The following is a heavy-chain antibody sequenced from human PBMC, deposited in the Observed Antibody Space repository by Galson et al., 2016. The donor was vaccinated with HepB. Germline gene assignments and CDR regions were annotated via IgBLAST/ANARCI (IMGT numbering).Heavy chain of an antibody. Sequence: SLRLSCAASGFTFSNYAMSWVRQAPGKGLEWVSVISGSGDNTYYSDSVKGRFTISRDNSKNTLYLQMNSLRAEDTAVYYCAREDSTIAAASFDYWGQGTLVTVSS. CDR1: GFTFSNYA. D-gene: IGHD6-13*01. V-gene: IGHV3-23*01. J-gene: IGHJ4*02. CDR2: ISGSGDNT. CDR3: AREDSTIAAASFDY.